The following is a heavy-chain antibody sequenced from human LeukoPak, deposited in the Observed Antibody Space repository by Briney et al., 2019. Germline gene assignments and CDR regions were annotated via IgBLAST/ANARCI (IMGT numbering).Heavy chain of an antibody. V-gene: IGHV4-31*03. D-gene: IGHD4-23*01. CDR3: ARTWRDDYGGPTALRYFDY. J-gene: IGHJ4*02. CDR2: IYYSGST. Sequence: SETLSLTCTVSSGSISSGGYYWSWVRQHPGKGLEWVGYIYYSGSTYYNPSLKSRVTISVDTSKNQFSLKLSSVTAADTAVYYCARTWRDDYGGPTALRYFDYWGQGTLVTVSS. CDR1: SGSISSGGYY.